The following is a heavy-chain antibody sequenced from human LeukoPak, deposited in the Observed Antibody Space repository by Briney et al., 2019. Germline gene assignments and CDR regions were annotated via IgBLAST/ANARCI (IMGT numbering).Heavy chain of an antibody. D-gene: IGHD4-23*01. V-gene: IGHV4-59*11. J-gene: IGHJ4*02. CDR3: AGGGGNSDY. CDR1: GGSISSHY. CDR2: IYYSGST. Sequence: SETLSLTCTVSGGSISSHYWSWIRQPPGKGLEWIGYIYYSGSTNYNPSLKSRVTISVDTSKNQFSLKLSSVTAADTAVYYCAGGGGNSDYWGQGTLVNVSS.